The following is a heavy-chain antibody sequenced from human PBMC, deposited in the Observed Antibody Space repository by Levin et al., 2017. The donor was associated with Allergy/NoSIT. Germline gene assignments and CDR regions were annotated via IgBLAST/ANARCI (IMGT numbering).Heavy chain of an antibody. Sequence: SCTVSGGSISSGGYYWSWIRQHPGKGLEWIGYIYYSGSTYYNPSLKSRVTISVDTSKNQFSLKLSSVTAADTAVYYWARSRLSRRDYDYGMDVWGQGTTVTVSS. CDR2: IYYSGST. D-gene: IGHD2-2*01. CDR1: GGSISSGGYY. CDR3: ARSRLSRRDYDYGMDV. V-gene: IGHV4-31*03. J-gene: IGHJ6*02.